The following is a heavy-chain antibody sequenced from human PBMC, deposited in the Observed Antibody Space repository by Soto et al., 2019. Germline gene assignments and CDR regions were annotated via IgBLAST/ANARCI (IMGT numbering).Heavy chain of an antibody. J-gene: IGHJ6*02. D-gene: IGHD2-15*01. CDR1: GYSFTTYW. CDR3: LTGQLLLNQETAVRLGYYYGLAI. CDR2: VYPGDSDT. V-gene: IGHV5-51*01. Sequence: GESLKISCKGSGYSFTTYWIGWVRQMPGKGLEWMGSVYPGDSDTRYSPSFQGLVTISANKSISTAYLQGSSLKAADTAMYFCLTGQLLLNQETAVRLGYYYGLAIWGPGTMVTVSS.